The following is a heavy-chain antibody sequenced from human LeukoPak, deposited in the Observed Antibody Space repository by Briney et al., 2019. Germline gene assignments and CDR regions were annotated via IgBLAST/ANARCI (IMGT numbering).Heavy chain of an antibody. Sequence: GGSLRLSCAASGFTVSSDYMSWVRQAPGKGLEWVSSISSSSSYRYYADSVKGRFTISRDNAKNSLYLQLNSLRAEDTAVYYCARGGSGNWNAPFDYWRQGTLVTVSS. CDR2: ISSSSSYR. CDR1: GFTVSSDY. D-gene: IGHD1-1*01. J-gene: IGHJ4*02. CDR3: ARGGSGNWNAPFDY. V-gene: IGHV3-21*01.